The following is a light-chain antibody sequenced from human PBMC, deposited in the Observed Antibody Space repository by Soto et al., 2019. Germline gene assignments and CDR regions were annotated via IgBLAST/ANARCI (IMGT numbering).Light chain of an antibody. CDR1: GSDVRTYNL. J-gene: IGLJ1*01. CDR3: CSYAGDKTYV. CDR2: EAS. V-gene: IGLV2-23*01. Sequence: QSSLAQPASVSGSPGQSITISCTVTGSDVRTYNLVSWYQQHPGKVPKLIIYEASKQPSGVSNRLSGSQPGNTASLTVSGLQAEDEADYYCCSYAGDKTYVFGSGTKVTVL.